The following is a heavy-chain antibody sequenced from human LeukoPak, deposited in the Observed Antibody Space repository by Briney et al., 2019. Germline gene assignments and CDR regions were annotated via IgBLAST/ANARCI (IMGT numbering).Heavy chain of an antibody. V-gene: IGHV1-2*02. CDR3: ARDGGALGYYYYYMDV. Sequence: ASVKVSCKASGYTFTGYYIHWVRQAPGQGLEWMGWINPNSGGTNYAQKFQGRVTMTRDTSISTAYMELSRLRSDDTAVYYCARDGGALGYYYYYMDVWGKGTTVTISS. CDR2: INPNSGGT. J-gene: IGHJ6*03. CDR1: GYTFTGYY. D-gene: IGHD2-15*01.